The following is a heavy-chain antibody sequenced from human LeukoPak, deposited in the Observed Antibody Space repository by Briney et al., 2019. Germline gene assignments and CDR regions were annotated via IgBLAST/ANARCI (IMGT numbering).Heavy chain of an antibody. CDR2: INPSGGST. Sequence: ASVKVSCKASGYTFASYYMHWVRQAPGQGLEWMGIINPSGGSTSYAQKFQGRVTMTRDTSTSTVYMELSSLRSEDTAVYYCARRVSSSSSPLYYYYGMDVWGQGTTVTVSS. D-gene: IGHD6-6*01. CDR3: ARRVSSSSSPLYYYYGMDV. V-gene: IGHV1-46*01. J-gene: IGHJ6*02. CDR1: GYTFASYY.